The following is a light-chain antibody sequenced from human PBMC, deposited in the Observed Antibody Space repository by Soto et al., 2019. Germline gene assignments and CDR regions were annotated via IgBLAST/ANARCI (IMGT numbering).Light chain of an antibody. Sequence: VMTQSAVPVSGSQEERASLSCRASQVVSSSLAWYQQKPGQAPRLLIYSATTRATGIPARFSGSGSGTEFTLPIIRLQSEDFAVYYSQQYSNRPRTFGQGTKVDIK. CDR3: QQYSNRPRT. CDR1: QVVSSS. J-gene: IGKJ1*01. CDR2: SAT. V-gene: IGKV3-15*01.